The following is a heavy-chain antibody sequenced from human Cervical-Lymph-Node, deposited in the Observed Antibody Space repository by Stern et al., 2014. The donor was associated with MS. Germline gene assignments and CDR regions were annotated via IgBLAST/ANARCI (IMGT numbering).Heavy chain of an antibody. V-gene: IGHV3-66*02. CDR1: GFSVRTYY. CDR3: ARDHLALFYDNSGQIAFDI. J-gene: IGHJ3*02. CDR2: LYNDGTT. D-gene: IGHD3-22*01. Sequence: VQLVESGGGLVQPGGSLRLSCAASGFSVRTYYMHWVRQAPGKGLEWGSALYNDGTTYYADSVKGRFTISRDNSKNTLYLQMNSLRAEDTAVYYCARDHLALFYDNSGQIAFDIWGQGTVVTVSS.